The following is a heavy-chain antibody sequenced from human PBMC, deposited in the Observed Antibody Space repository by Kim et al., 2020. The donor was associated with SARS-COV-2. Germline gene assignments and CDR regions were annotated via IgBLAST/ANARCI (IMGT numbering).Heavy chain of an antibody. CDR1: GYTFTSYA. V-gene: IGHV1-3*01. J-gene: IGHJ4*02. CDR2: INAGNGNT. CDR3: ARDGTTVTKMGYFDY. Sequence: ASVKVSCKASGYTFTSYAMHWVRQAPGQRLEWMGWINAGNGNTKYSQKFQGRVTITRDTSASTAYMELSSLRSEDTAVYYCARDGTTVTKMGYFDYWGQGTLVTVSS. D-gene: IGHD4-17*01.